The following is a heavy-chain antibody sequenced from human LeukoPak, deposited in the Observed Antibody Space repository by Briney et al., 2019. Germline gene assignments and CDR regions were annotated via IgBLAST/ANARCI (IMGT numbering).Heavy chain of an antibody. D-gene: IGHD6-6*01. CDR2: INHSGST. Sequence: SETLSLTCAVYGGSFSGYYWSWIRQPPGKGLDWIGEINHSGSTNYNPSLKSRVTISVDTSKNQFSLKLSSVTAADTAVYYCARAREQLAYPGYYYYYYMDVWGKGTTVTVSS. CDR3: ARAREQLAYPGYYYYYYMDV. J-gene: IGHJ6*03. V-gene: IGHV4-34*01. CDR1: GGSFSGYY.